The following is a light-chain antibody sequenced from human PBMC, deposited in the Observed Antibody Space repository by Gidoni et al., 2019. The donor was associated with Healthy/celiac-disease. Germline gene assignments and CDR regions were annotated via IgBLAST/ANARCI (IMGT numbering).Light chain of an antibody. CDR1: QSVSSY. V-gene: IGKV3-11*01. CDR3: QQRSNWPRT. Sequence: EIVLKQSPATLSLSPGERATLTCRASQSVSSYLACYRQKPGQAPRLLIYDASNWATGIPARFSGSGSGTDFTLTISSLEPEDFAVYYCQQRSNWPRTFGGGTKVEIK. CDR2: DAS. J-gene: IGKJ4*01.